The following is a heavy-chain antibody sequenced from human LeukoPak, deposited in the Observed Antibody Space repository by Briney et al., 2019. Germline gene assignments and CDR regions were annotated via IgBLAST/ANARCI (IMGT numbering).Heavy chain of an antibody. Sequence: PSETLSLTCAVYGESFSGYYWSWIRQPPGKGLEWIGEINHSGSTNYNPSLKSRVTISVDTSKNQFSLKLSSVTAADTAVYYCARVRPNFTYSSGWYGWFDPWGQGTLVTVSS. V-gene: IGHV4-34*01. D-gene: IGHD6-19*01. CDR2: INHSGST. J-gene: IGHJ5*02. CDR3: ARVRPNFTYSSGWYGWFDP. CDR1: GESFSGYY.